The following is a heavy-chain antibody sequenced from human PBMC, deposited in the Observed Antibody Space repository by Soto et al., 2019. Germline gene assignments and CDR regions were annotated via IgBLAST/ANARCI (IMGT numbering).Heavy chain of an antibody. CDR3: ARVITGGYSYFYYMDV. J-gene: IGHJ6*03. CDR1: GFTFGDYA. D-gene: IGHD7-27*01. Sequence: GGSLRLSCTASGFTFGDYAMSWFRQAPGKGLEWVGFIRNKAYGGTTEYAASVKGRFTISRDDSKSIAYLQMNSLEPEDTAVYYCARVITGGYSYFYYMDVWGKGTTVTVSS. V-gene: IGHV3-49*03. CDR2: IRNKAYGGTT.